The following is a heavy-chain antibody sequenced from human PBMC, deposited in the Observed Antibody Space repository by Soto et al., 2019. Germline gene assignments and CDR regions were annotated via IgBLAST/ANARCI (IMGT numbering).Heavy chain of an antibody. CDR2: IYYSGST. CDR3: ASCSYDFWSGYPYYFDY. J-gene: IGHJ4*02. D-gene: IGHD3-3*01. V-gene: IGHV4-39*01. CDR1: GGSISSSSYY. Sequence: SETLSLTCTVSGGSISSSSYYWGWIRQPPGKGLEWIGSIYYSGSTYYNPSLKSRVTISVDTSKNQFSLKLSSVTAADTAVYYCASCSYDFWSGYPYYFDYWGQGTLVTVSS.